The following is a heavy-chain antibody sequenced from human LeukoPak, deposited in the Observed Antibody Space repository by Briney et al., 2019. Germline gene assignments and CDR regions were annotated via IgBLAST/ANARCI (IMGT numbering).Heavy chain of an antibody. Sequence: PSETLSLTCTVSGGSISSYYWSWIRQPPGKGLEWIGYIYHSGSTYYNPSLKSRVTISVDRSKNQFSLKLSSVTAADTAVYYCASRGDYDFWPFDYWGQGTLVTVSS. CDR2: IYHSGST. J-gene: IGHJ4*02. CDR3: ASRGDYDFWPFDY. CDR1: GGSISSYY. V-gene: IGHV4-59*04. D-gene: IGHD3-3*01.